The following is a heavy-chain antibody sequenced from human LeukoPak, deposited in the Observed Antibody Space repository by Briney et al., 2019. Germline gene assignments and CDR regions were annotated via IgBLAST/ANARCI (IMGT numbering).Heavy chain of an antibody. CDR1: GGSISSSSYY. CDR3: ARGYSGSLNWRGYYYYMDV. J-gene: IGHJ6*03. Sequence: SETLSLTCTVSGGSISSSSYYWGWIRQPPGKGLEWIGSIYYSGSTYYNPSLKSRVTISVDTSKNQFSLKLNSVTAADTAVYYCARGYSGSLNWRGYYYYMDVWGKGTTVTVSS. D-gene: IGHD1-26*01. CDR2: IYYSGST. V-gene: IGHV4-39*07.